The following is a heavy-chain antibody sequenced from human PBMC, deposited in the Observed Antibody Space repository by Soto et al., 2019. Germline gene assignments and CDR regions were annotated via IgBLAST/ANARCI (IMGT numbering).Heavy chain of an antibody. D-gene: IGHD3-9*01. CDR3: ALDTNGFDP. J-gene: IGHJ5*02. Sequence: GACPTLVNPTQTLTLTRTFFGVSPSTSGVGVGWIRQPPGKALEWLALIYWDGENHYSPSLKSRLTITKDTSKNQVVLTMTNMDPVDTATYYCALDTNGFDPWGQGTLVTVSS. V-gene: IGHV2-5*02. CDR2: IYWDGEN. CDR1: GVSPSTSGVG.